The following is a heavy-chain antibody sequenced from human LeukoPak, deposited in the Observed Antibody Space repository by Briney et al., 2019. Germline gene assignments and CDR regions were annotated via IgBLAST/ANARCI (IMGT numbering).Heavy chain of an antibody. D-gene: IGHD4-17*01. J-gene: IGHJ3*01. CDR1: GGSIGTDY. CDR2: IDYSGNT. V-gene: IGHV4-59*01. Sequence: SSETLSLTWTVSGGSIGTDYCSWIRQPPGEGLEWVGYIDYSGNTNYNPSLKSRATISLDTSKNQFSLKLRSVTAADTAVYFCARDARTSVTIAFDVWGQGTMVTVSS. CDR3: ARDARTSVTIAFDV.